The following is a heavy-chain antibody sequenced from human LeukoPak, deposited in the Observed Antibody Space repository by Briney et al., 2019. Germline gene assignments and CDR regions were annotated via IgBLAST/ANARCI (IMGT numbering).Heavy chain of an antibody. Sequence: GESLKISCTGSGYMFTDYWIGWVRQMPGKGLEWMGIIYPGDSDTRYSPSFQGQVTISADKSISTAYLQWSSLKASDTAMYYCARRYSYGLFDYWGQGTLVTVSS. CDR3: ARRYSYGLFDY. V-gene: IGHV5-51*01. CDR2: IYPGDSDT. J-gene: IGHJ4*02. D-gene: IGHD5-18*01. CDR1: GYMFTDYW.